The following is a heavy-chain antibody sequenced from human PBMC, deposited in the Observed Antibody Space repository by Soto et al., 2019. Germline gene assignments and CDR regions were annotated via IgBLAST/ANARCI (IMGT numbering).Heavy chain of an antibody. V-gene: IGHV1-18*01. Sequence: QVQLVQSGGEVKKPGASVKVSCKASGYTFTTSGVSWVRQAPGQGLEWMGWVSGYNGNTKCEERFQDRVTMTTDTSTRTAYLELRSLRPDDTAVYYCARAGELPYYYYGMDVWGQGTTVIVSS. D-gene: IGHD1-7*01. J-gene: IGHJ6*02. CDR3: ARAGELPYYYYGMDV. CDR2: VSGYNGNT. CDR1: GYTFTTSG.